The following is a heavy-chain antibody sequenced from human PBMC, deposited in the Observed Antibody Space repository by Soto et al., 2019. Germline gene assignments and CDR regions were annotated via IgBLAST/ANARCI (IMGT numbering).Heavy chain of an antibody. V-gene: IGHV4-59*01. CDR2: IYYSGST. J-gene: IGHJ6*02. CDR3: AREVVVPAAIRYYYYGMDV. CDR1: GGSISSYY. Sequence: PSETLSLTCTVSGGSISSYYWSWIRQPPGKGLEWIGYIYYSGSTNYNPSLKSRATISVDTSKNQFSLKLSSVTAADTAVYYCAREVVVPAAIRYYYYGMDVWGQGTTVTV. D-gene: IGHD2-2*02.